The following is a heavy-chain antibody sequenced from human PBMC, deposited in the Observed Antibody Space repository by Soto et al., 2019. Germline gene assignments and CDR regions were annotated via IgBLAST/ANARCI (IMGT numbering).Heavy chain of an antibody. D-gene: IGHD3-10*01. CDR1: GGSFSGYY. J-gene: IGHJ6*02. CDR2: INHSGST. V-gene: IGHV4-34*01. CDR3: ARGKQAYGSGSSPRFHYGMDV. Sequence: SETLSLTCAVYGGSFSGYYWSWIRQPPGKGLEWIGEINHSGSTNYNPSLKSRVTISVDTSKNQFSLKLSSVTAADTAVYYCARGKQAYGSGSSPRFHYGMDVWGQGTTVTVSS.